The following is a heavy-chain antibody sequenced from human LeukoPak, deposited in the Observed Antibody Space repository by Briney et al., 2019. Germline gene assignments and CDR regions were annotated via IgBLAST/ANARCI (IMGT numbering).Heavy chain of an antibody. CDR2: IKEDGSET. D-gene: IGHD5-24*01. CDR3: ARDRGWQQFDY. CDR1: GFTFSNTW. V-gene: IGHV3-7*01. J-gene: IGHJ4*02. Sequence: PGGSLRLSCAASGFTFSNTWMTWVRQAPGKGLERVANIKEDGSETYYVDSVRGRFSISRDNAKNSMYLEVNSLRPEDTAVYFCARDRGWQQFDYWGQGTLVTVSS.